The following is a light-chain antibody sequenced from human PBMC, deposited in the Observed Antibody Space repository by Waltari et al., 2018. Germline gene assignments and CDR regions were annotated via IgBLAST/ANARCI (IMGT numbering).Light chain of an antibody. V-gene: IGKV1-9*01. CDR2: SAS. Sequence: DIQLSQSPSFLSASVGDRVPITCRASHGISSYLAWYQQKPGKAHNLLIYSASTLQSGVPSRFSGSGSGTEFTLTISSLQPEDFATYYCQQLNSYPALTFGGGTKVEIK. CDR3: QQLNSYPALT. J-gene: IGKJ4*01. CDR1: HGISSY.